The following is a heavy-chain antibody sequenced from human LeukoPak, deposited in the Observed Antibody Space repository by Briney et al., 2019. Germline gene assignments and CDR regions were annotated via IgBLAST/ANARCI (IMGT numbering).Heavy chain of an antibody. Sequence: SETLSLTCTVSGGSISSYYWSWIRQPPGKGLEWIGYIYTSGSTNYNPSLKSRVTISVDTSKNQFSLKLSSVTAADTAVYYCARLPWSGYPYFDYWGQGTLVTVYS. CDR2: IYTSGST. CDR3: ARLPWSGYPYFDY. J-gene: IGHJ4*02. V-gene: IGHV4-4*09. CDR1: GGSISSYY. D-gene: IGHD3-3*01.